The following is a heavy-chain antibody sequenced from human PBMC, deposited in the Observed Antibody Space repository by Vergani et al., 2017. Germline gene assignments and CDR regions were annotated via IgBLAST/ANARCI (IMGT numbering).Heavy chain of an antibody. CDR1: GFTFSSYS. Sequence: EVQLVESGGGLVKRGGSLRLSCAASGFTFSSYSMNWVRQAPGKGLEWVSSISSSSSYIHYSDSLKGRFTISRDNAKSSLYLQMNRLRAEDTGVYYCARDRYYLGSGGYPYFHYYGFDVWGQGTAVTVSS. V-gene: IGHV3-21*01. J-gene: IGHJ6*02. CDR3: ARDRYYLGSGGYPYFHYYGFDV. D-gene: IGHD3-10*01. CDR2: ISSSSSYI.